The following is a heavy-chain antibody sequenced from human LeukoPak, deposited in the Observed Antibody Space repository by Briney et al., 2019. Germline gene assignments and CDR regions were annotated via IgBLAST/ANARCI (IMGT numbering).Heavy chain of an antibody. CDR1: AFSLSSHG. Sequence: GGSLRLSCVPSAFSLSSHGMHWVRQAPGKGLEWVAVISTDANRKYYAYSVEGRFTISRDNSKNTLYLQMDSLRPEDTAVYYCARDRAWNYFDSWGQGTLVTVSS. CDR2: ISTDANRK. D-gene: IGHD3-3*01. CDR3: ARDRAWNYFDS. J-gene: IGHJ4*02. V-gene: IGHV3-30*03.